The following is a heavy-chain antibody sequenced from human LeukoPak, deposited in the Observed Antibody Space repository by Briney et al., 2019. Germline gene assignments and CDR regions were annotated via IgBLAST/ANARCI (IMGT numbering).Heavy chain of an antibody. CDR1: GGSFSDYY. V-gene: IGHV4-34*01. CDR3: AGPIVVVPAAISNDAFDI. J-gene: IGHJ3*02. D-gene: IGHD2-2*02. Sequence: PSETLSLTCAVYGGSFSDYYWSWIRQPPGRGLEWIGEINHSGSTNYNPSLKSRVTISVDTSKNQFSLKLSSVTAADTAVYYCAGPIVVVPAAISNDAFDIWGQGTMVTVSS. CDR2: INHSGST.